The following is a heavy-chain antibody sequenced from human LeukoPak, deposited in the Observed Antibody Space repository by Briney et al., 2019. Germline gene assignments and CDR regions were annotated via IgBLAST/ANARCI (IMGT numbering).Heavy chain of an antibody. J-gene: IGHJ4*02. Sequence: GRSLRLSCTVSGFTVSSNSWSWVRQAPGKGLEWVSGISGSGGCTYYADSVRGRFTISRDNSKNTLYLQMNSLRAEDTATYYCAKAPLYGTDWYFFFDCWGQGTLVTVSS. CDR1: GFTVSSNS. D-gene: IGHD3-9*01. V-gene: IGHV3-23*01. CDR2: ISGSGGCT. CDR3: AKAPLYGTDWYFFFDC.